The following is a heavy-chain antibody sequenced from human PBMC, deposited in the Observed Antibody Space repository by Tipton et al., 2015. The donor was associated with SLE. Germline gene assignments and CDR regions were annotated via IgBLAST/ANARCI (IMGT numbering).Heavy chain of an antibody. V-gene: IGHV4-59*01. Sequence: TLSLTCTVSGDSISSYYWSWIRQPPGKGLEWIGYIYYTGSTNYNPSLKSRVTISVDTSKNQFSLRLSPVTAADTAVYYCARGASRTTIFGVVSPYPDAFDIWGQGTMVTVSS. CDR3: ARGASRTTIFGVVSPYPDAFDI. J-gene: IGHJ3*02. CDR2: IYYTGST. D-gene: IGHD3-3*01. CDR1: GDSISSYY.